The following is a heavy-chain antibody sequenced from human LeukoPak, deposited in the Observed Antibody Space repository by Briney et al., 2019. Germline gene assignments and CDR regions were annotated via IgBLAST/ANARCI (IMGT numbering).Heavy chain of an antibody. V-gene: IGHV4-61*02. J-gene: IGHJ6*03. CDR3: ARVRYYYGSGETGVGYYYYYMDV. Sequence: SETLSLTCTVSGGSISSGSYYWSWIRQPAGKGLEWIGRIYTSGSTNYNPSLKSRVTISVDTSKNQFSLKLSSVTAADTAVYYCARVRYYYGSGETGVGYYYYYMDVWGKGTTVTISS. CDR2: IYTSGST. D-gene: IGHD3-10*01. CDR1: GGSISSGSYY.